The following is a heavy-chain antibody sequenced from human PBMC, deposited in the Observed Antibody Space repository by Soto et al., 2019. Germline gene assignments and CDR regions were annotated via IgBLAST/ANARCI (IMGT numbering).Heavy chain of an antibody. V-gene: IGHV4-39*01. J-gene: IGHJ5*02. Sequence: QLQLQESGPGLVKPSETLSLTCTVSGGSVTSSSCYWGWIRQPPGKGLEWIGDIYHTGTTYYNTSLKSRVTICMDSSTEQFSLKLSSVTAADTAMYYCVRLTSRITAASHGRSNWLGRWGPGTMVSVSS. CDR2: IYHTGTT. D-gene: IGHD1-20*01. CDR1: GGSVTSSSCY. CDR3: VRLTSRITAASHGRSNWLGR.